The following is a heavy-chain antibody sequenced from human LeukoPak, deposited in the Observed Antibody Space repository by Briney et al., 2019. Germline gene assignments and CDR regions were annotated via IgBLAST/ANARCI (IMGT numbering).Heavy chain of an antibody. Sequence: ASVKVSCKASGGTFSSYAISWVRQAPGQGLEWMGGIIPIFGTASYARKFQGRVTITADESTSTAYMELSSLRSEDTAVYYCARPNYYDNVFDYWGQGTLVTVSS. CDR2: IIPIFGTA. CDR3: ARPNYYDNVFDY. D-gene: IGHD3-22*01. J-gene: IGHJ4*02. CDR1: GGTFSSYA. V-gene: IGHV1-69*13.